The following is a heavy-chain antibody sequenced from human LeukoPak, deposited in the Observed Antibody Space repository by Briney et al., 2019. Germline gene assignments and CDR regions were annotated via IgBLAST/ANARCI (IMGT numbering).Heavy chain of an antibody. V-gene: IGHV3-30*18. J-gene: IGHJ4*02. Sequence: GGSLRLSCSGSGFPFSSYGMHWVRQAPGKGLEWVAVISYDGSNKYYADSVKGRFTISRDNSKNTLYLQMNSLRAEDTAVYYCAKDAQWLVFYYFDYWGQGTLVTVSS. CDR2: ISYDGSNK. CDR1: GFPFSSYG. CDR3: AKDAQWLVFYYFDY. D-gene: IGHD6-19*01.